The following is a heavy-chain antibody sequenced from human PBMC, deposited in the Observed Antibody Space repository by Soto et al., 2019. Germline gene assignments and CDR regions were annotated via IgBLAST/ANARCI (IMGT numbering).Heavy chain of an antibody. J-gene: IGHJ4*02. CDR3: ARREIQGPIDY. D-gene: IGHD1-26*01. CDR1: GYSISSSNW. CDR2: IYYSRTT. Sequence: QVQLQESGPGLVKPSDTLSLTCAVSGYSISSSNWWGWIRQPPGKGLEWIGYIYYSRTTYYNPSLKSRVTRSVDTSKNQFSLKLTSVTAVDTAVYYCARREIQGPIDYWGQGTLVTVSS. V-gene: IGHV4-28*01.